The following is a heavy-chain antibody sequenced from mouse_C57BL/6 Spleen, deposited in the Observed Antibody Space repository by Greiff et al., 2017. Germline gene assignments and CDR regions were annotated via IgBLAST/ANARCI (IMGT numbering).Heavy chain of an antibody. Sequence: VMLVESGPGLVQPSQSLSITCTVSGFSLTSYGVHWVRQSPGKGLEWLGVIWRGGSTDYNAAFMSRLSITKDNSKSQVFFKMNSLQADDTAIYYCAKNPGWLLHDYAMDYWGQGTSVTVSS. J-gene: IGHJ4*01. V-gene: IGHV2-5*01. CDR3: AKNPGWLLHDYAMDY. D-gene: IGHD2-3*01. CDR2: IWRGGST. CDR1: GFSLTSYG.